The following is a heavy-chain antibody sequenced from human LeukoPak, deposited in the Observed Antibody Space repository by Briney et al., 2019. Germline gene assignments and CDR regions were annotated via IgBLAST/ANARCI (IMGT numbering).Heavy chain of an antibody. CDR2: INPNSGGT. D-gene: IGHD6-13*01. CDR3: ARGQLYYYYYMDV. J-gene: IGHJ6*03. Sequence: ASVKVSCKASGYTFTSYGISWVRQAPGQGLEWMGWINPNSGGTNYAQKFQGRVTMTRDTSISTAYMELSRLRSDDTAVYYCARGQLYYYYYMDVWGKGTTVTVSS. V-gene: IGHV1-2*02. CDR1: GYTFTSYG.